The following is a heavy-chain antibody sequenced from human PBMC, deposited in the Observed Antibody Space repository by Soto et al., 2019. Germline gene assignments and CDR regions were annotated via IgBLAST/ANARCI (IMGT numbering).Heavy chain of an antibody. J-gene: IGHJ4*02. CDR2: IYYSGST. Sequence: PSETLSLTCTVSGGSISSSSYYWGWIRQPPGKGLEWIGSIYYSGSTYYNPSLKSRVTISVDTSKNQFSLKLSSVTAADTAVYYCARHRLRFPGYWGQGTLVTVSS. V-gene: IGHV4-39*01. CDR3: ARHRLRFPGY. CDR1: GGSISSSSYY. D-gene: IGHD1-1*01.